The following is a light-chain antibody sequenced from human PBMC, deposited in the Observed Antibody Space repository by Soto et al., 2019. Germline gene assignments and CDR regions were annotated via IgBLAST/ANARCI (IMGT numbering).Light chain of an antibody. Sequence: EIVMTQSPATLSVSPGERATLSCRASQSIRNNLAWYRHKPGQAPSLLIYEASTRATGIPARFSGSGSGTEFTLTISSLQSEDFAIYYCQHYDSWPFTFGQGTKLEI. CDR1: QSIRNN. J-gene: IGKJ2*01. V-gene: IGKV3-15*01. CDR3: QHYDSWPFT. CDR2: EAS.